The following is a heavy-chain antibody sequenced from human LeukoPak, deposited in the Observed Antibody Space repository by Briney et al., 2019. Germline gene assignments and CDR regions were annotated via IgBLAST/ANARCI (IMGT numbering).Heavy chain of an antibody. Sequence: PGGSLRLSCSASGFTFSNYAMSWVRQAPGKGLEWVSGIIGSGDVSFYADSVKGRITISRDNSKDTLYLQMSSLRAEDTAMYFCAKDETLLGVKYFALWGQGALVTVSS. CDR1: GFTFSNYA. CDR3: AKDETLLGVKYFAL. CDR2: IIGSGDVS. V-gene: IGHV3-23*01. D-gene: IGHD3-10*01. J-gene: IGHJ4*02.